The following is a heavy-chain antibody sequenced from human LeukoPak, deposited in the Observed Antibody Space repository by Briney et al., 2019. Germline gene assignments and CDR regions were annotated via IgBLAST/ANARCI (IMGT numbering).Heavy chain of an antibody. CDR1: GGPIIASY. Sequence: SETLSLTCAVSGGPIIASYWSWIRQPPGKGLEWIGYTHYSGTGNYNPSLKSRVTISIDPSKNRFSLRLPSVTAADTAVYYCARVRFYDTTGYSTSYYLDYWGQGALVTVSS. D-gene: IGHD3-22*01. J-gene: IGHJ4*02. CDR3: ARVRFYDTTGYSTSYYLDY. CDR2: THYSGTG. V-gene: IGHV4-59*01.